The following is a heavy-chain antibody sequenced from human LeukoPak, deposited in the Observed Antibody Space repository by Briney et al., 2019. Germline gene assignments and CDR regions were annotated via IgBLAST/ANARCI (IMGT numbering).Heavy chain of an antibody. V-gene: IGHV4-4*07. J-gene: IGHJ4*02. CDR2: IYSSGST. CDR3: ARGGKATVVTM. Sequence: SETLSLTCTVSGGSINSYYWSWLRQPAGKGLEWIGRIYSSGSTNYNPSLKSRVSMSVDTSKNQFSLKLTSVTAADTAVYYCARGGKATVVTMWGQGILVTVSS. CDR1: GGSINSYY. D-gene: IGHD4-23*01.